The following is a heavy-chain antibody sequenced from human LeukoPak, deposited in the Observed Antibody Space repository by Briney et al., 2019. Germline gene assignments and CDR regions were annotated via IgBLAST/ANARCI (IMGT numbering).Heavy chain of an antibody. Sequence: PSETLSLTCAVYGGSFSGYYWSWIRQPPGKGLEWIGEINHSGSTNYNPSLKSRVTISVDTSKNQFSLKLSSVTGADTAVYYCARQLWFDYWGQGTLVTVSS. CDR2: INHSGST. V-gene: IGHV4-34*01. D-gene: IGHD5-18*01. CDR3: ARQLWFDY. CDR1: GGSFSGYY. J-gene: IGHJ4*02.